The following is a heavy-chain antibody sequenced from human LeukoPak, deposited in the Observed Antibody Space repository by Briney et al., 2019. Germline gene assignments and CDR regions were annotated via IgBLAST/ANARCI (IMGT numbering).Heavy chain of an antibody. V-gene: IGHV1-8*01. CDR1: GYTFTSYD. D-gene: IGHD6-19*01. CDR2: MNPNSGNT. J-gene: IGHJ5*02. CDR3: ARAITNPSIAVAGTSKKLNWFDP. Sequence: ASAKVSCKASGYTFTSYDINWVRQATGQGLEWMGWMNPNSGNTGYAQKFQGRVTMTRNTSISTAYMELSSLRSEDTAVYYCARAITNPSIAVAGTSKKLNWFDPWGQGTLVTVSS.